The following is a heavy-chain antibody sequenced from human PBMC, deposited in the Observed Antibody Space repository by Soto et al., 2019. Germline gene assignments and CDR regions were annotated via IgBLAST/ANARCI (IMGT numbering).Heavy chain of an antibody. D-gene: IGHD3-3*01. CDR3: ARALDFWSAYFDY. CDR1: GCSLSSGGYY. CDR2: IYYSGST. J-gene: IGHJ4*02. Sequence: ASETLSLPCTVSGCSLSSGGYYLSWIRQHPGKGLEWIGYIYYSGSTYYNPSLKSRVTISVDTSKNQFSLKLSSVTAADTAVYYCARALDFWSAYFDYWAQGSLVTVSS. V-gene: IGHV4-31*03.